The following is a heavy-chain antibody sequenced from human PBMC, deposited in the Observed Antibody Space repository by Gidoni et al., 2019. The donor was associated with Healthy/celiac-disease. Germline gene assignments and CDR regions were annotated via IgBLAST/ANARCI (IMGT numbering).Heavy chain of an antibody. D-gene: IGHD6-19*01. Sequence: SYGMHWVRQAPGKGLEWVAVISYDGSNKYYADSVKGRFTISRDNSKNTLYLQMNSLRAEDTAVYYCAKDRGIAVAGTDLPLGYWGQGTLVTVSS. CDR3: AKDRGIAVAGTDLPLGY. CDR1: SYG. CDR2: ISYDGSNK. J-gene: IGHJ4*02. V-gene: IGHV3-30*18.